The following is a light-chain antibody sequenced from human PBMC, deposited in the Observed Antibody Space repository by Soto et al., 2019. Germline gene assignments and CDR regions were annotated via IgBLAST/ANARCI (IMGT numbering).Light chain of an antibody. CDR2: DAS. J-gene: IGKJ3*01. Sequence: DIQMTQSPSTLSASVGDRVTITCRASQSVSSWLAWYQQKPGKAPKLLIYDASSLESGVPSRFSGSGSGTEFTLTISSLQPDDFATYYCQQYNNFTFGPGTKVDIK. V-gene: IGKV1-5*01. CDR3: QQYNNFT. CDR1: QSVSSW.